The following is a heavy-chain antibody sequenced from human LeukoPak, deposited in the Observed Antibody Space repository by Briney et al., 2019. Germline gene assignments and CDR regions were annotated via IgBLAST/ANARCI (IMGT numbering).Heavy chain of an antibody. V-gene: IGHV3-30-3*01. CDR3: ARPYYSNYYYYGMDV. CDR2: ISYDGSNK. J-gene: IGHJ6*02. D-gene: IGHD4-11*01. Sequence: SGGSLRLSCAASGFTFSSYAMHWVRQAPGKGLEWVAVISYDGSNKYYADSVKGRFTISRDNSKNTLYLQMNSLRVEDTAVYYCARPYYSNYYYYGMDVWGQGTTVTVSS. CDR1: GFTFSSYA.